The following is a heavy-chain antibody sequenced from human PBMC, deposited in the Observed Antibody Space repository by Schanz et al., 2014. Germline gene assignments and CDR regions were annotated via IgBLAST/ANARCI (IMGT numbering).Heavy chain of an antibody. CDR1: GFTFSDHY. V-gene: IGHV3-48*01. J-gene: IGHJ4*02. Sequence: EVQLLESGGGLVQPGGSLRLSCAASGFTFSDHYMDWVRQAPGKGLEWVSYISGSSSTKYYADSVKGRFTISRDNGKKSLYLQMNSLRAEDTAVYYCAKDHAGSDILTALGNWGQGTLVTVSS. D-gene: IGHD3-9*01. CDR2: ISGSSSTK. CDR3: AKDHAGSDILTALGN.